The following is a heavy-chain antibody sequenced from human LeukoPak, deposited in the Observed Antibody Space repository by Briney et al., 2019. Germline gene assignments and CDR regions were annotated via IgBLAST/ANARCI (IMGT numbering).Heavy chain of an antibody. CDR3: ARARQWLGGFDP. V-gene: IGHV3-23*01. Sequence: GGSLRLSCAASGFTFKNYGMSWVRQAPGKGLEWVSDISGTGANTYYADSVKGRFTISRDNSKNTLYLQMNSLRGEDTAIYYCARARQWLGGFDPWGQGTLVTVSS. CDR1: GFTFKNYG. CDR2: ISGTGANT. J-gene: IGHJ5*02. D-gene: IGHD6-19*01.